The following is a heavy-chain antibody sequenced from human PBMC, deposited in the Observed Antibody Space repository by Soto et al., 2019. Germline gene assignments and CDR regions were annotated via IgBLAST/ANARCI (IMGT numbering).Heavy chain of an antibody. D-gene: IGHD4-17*01. CDR1: GFKFNNYA. CDR3: VKDARNYGADTYYYGMDV. CDR2: ISNNGGNT. Sequence: PGGSLRLSCSASGFKFNNYAIHWVRQAPGKGLQYVSTISNNGGNTFYADSVKGRFTISRDNSKNTLYLQMSSLRAEDTAVYYCVKDARNYGADTYYYGMDVWGQGTSVTASS. J-gene: IGHJ6*02. V-gene: IGHV3-64D*06.